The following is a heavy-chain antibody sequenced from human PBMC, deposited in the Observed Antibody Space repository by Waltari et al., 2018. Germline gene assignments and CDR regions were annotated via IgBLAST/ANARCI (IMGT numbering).Heavy chain of an antibody. Sequence: QVQLQQWGAGLLKPSETLSLTCAVYGGSFSGYYWSWIRQPPGKGREWIGEINHRGSHNYNPSLKRRVTISVDTSKNQFSLKLSAVTAADTAVYYCARGPPGIAVAGPYYFDYWGQGTLVTVSS. CDR2: INHRGSH. J-gene: IGHJ4*02. V-gene: IGHV4-34*01. CDR1: GGSFSGYY. CDR3: ARGPPGIAVAGPYYFDY. D-gene: IGHD6-19*01.